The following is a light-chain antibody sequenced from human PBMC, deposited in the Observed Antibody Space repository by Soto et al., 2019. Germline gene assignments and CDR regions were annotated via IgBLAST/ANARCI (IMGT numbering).Light chain of an antibody. CDR1: QSVDRNY. J-gene: IGKJ5*01. V-gene: IGKV3D-20*02. Sequence: EIVLTQSPGTLSLPPGARATLSCRASQSVDRNYLAWYQHKPGQAPRLLIYGASTRATGIPDRFSGSGSGTDFTLTISRLEPEDFAVYWCQQYNNWPLTFGPGTRLEI. CDR2: GAS. CDR3: QQYNNWPLT.